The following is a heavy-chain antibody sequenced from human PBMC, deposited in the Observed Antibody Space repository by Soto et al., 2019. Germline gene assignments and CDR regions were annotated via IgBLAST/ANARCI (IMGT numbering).Heavy chain of an antibody. V-gene: IGHV1-18*01. CDR2: ISANNGNT. Sequence: ASVKVSCKASGYTFTTYGLTWVRQAPGQGLEWMGWISANNGNTNYAQNLQGRVTMTTDTSTSTAYMELRSLRSDDTAVYYCARVQYDSSGCSNFDIWGQGTMVTVSS. D-gene: IGHD3-22*01. CDR3: ARVQYDSSGCSNFDI. J-gene: IGHJ3*02. CDR1: GYTFTTYG.